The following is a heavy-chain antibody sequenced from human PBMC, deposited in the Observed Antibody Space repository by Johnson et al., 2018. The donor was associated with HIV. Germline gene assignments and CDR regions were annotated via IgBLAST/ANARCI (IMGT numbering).Heavy chain of an antibody. CDR3: ARSLGATYAFDI. D-gene: IGHD1-26*01. CDR1: GFTFSSYG. CDR2: ISYDGSNK. J-gene: IGHJ3*02. Sequence: MQLVESGGGVVQPGGSLRLSCAASGFTFSSYGMHWVRQAPAKGLEWVAVISYDGSNKYYADSVKGRFTISRENAKNSLYLQMNSLRAGDTAVYYCARSLGATYAFDIWGQGTMVTASS. V-gene: IGHV3-33*05.